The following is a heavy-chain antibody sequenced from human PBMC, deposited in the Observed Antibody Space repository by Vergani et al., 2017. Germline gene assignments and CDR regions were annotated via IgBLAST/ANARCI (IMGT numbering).Heavy chain of an antibody. J-gene: IGHJ3*01. Sequence: QVQLVQSGAEVKKPGASVKVSCRAPGYTFNDYYIHWIRQAPGQGLEWMGWINPHSTGTNYAQNFQTRVTMTRGTSISTAYMELRRLRSDDTAQYYCARSQKSGDAFDVWGQGTMVTVSS. CDR2: INPHSTGT. CDR1: GYTFNDYY. V-gene: IGHV1-2*02. CDR3: ARSQKSGDAFDV. D-gene: IGHD3-10*01.